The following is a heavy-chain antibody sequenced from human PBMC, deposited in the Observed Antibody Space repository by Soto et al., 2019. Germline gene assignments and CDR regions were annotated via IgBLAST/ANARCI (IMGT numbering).Heavy chain of an antibody. CDR1: GYTFTSYG. J-gene: IGHJ6*02. CDR3: ARDIAVAGRSGYYYYGMDV. CDR2: ISAYNGNT. D-gene: IGHD6-19*01. V-gene: IGHV1-18*04. Sequence: RASVKVSCKASGYTFTSYGISWVRQAPGQGLEWMGWISAYNGNTNYAQKLQGRVTMTTDTSTSTAYMELRSLRSDDTAVYYCARDIAVAGRSGYYYYGMDVWGQGTTVTVSS.